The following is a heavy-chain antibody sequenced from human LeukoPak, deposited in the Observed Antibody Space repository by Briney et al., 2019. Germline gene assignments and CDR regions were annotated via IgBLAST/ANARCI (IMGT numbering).Heavy chain of an antibody. Sequence: GESLKISCKGSGYSFTSYWIGWVHQMPGKGLEWMGIIYPGDSDTRYSPSFQGQVTISADKSISTAYLQWSSLKASDTAMYYCATLYYYGSGSYRVGAFDIWGQGTMVTVSS. D-gene: IGHD3-10*01. V-gene: IGHV5-51*07. J-gene: IGHJ3*02. CDR1: GYSFTSYW. CDR2: IYPGDSDT. CDR3: ATLYYYGSGSYRVGAFDI.